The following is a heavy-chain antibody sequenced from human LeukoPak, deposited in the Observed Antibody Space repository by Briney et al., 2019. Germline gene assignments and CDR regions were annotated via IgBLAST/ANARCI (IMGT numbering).Heavy chain of an antibody. V-gene: IGHV1-2*02. CDR2: INPNSGGT. J-gene: IGHJ4*02. CDR1: GYTFTGYY. CDR3: TRDVFSGGDSPFDY. D-gene: IGHD2-21*01. Sequence: ASVKVSCKASGYTFTGYYMHWVRQAPGQGLEWMGWINPNSGGTNYAQKFQGRVTMTRDTSISTAYMELSRLRSDDTAVYYCTRDVFSGGDSPFDYWGQGTQVTVSS.